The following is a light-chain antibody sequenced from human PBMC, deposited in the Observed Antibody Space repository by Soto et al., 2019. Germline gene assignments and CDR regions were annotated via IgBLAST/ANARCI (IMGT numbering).Light chain of an antibody. CDR2: GAS. CDR3: QQYGSSPVT. J-gene: IGKJ2*01. Sequence: EIVLTQSPGTLSLSPGERATLSCRASQSVSSSYLAWYQQKPGQAPRLDIYGASSRATGIPDRFSGSGSGTDFTLTISRLEPEDFAVYYCQQYGSSPVTFGQGTKLEIK. V-gene: IGKV3-20*01. CDR1: QSVSSSY.